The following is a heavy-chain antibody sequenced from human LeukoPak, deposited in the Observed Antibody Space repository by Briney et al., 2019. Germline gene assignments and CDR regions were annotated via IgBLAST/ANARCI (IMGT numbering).Heavy chain of an antibody. Sequence: ASVKVSCKASGYTFTGYYMHWVRQAPGQGLEWMGWINPNSGGTNYAQKFQGRVTMTRDTSISTAYMELSRLRSDDTAVYYCARGDYYDSSGYYYGWFDPWGQGTLVTVSS. J-gene: IGHJ5*02. CDR3: ARGDYYDSSGYYYGWFDP. D-gene: IGHD3-22*01. CDR1: GYTFTGYY. CDR2: INPNSGGT. V-gene: IGHV1-2*02.